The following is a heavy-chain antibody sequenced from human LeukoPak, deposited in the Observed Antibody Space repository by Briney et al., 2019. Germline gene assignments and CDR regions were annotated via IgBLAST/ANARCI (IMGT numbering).Heavy chain of an antibody. V-gene: IGHV4-4*07. CDR2: IYTSGST. D-gene: IGHD5-18*01. CDR1: GGSISSYY. Sequence: SETLSLTCTVSGGSISSYYWSWIRQPAGKGLEWIGRIYTSGSTNYNPSLKSRVTMSVDTSKNQCSLKLSSVTAADTAVYYCAREIVDTAMVDYYYYYYMDVWGKGTTVTVSS. J-gene: IGHJ6*03. CDR3: AREIVDTAMVDYYYYYYMDV.